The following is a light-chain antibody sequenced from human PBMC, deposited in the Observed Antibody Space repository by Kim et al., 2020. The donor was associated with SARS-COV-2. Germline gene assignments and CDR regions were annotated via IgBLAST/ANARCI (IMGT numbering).Light chain of an antibody. Sequence: QRVTISCAGRSSSIEDNTVNWDQQLPGTAPKLLIYSNNQRPSGVPDRFSGSKSGTSASLAISGLQSEDEADYYCEAWDDSLNGVVLGGGTQLTVL. V-gene: IGLV1-44*01. J-gene: IGLJ2*01. CDR2: SNN. CDR1: SSSIEDNT. CDR3: EAWDDSLNGVV.